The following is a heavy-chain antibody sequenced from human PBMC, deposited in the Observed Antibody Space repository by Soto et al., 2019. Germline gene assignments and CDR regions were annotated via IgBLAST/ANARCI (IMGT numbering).Heavy chain of an antibody. Sequence: QVQLVQSGAEVKKPGASVKVSCKASGYTFTSYGISWVRQAPGQGLEWMGWISAYNGNTNYAQKLQGRVTMTTDTSTSTAYMELRSLRSDNMAVYNCKITERAFGGVIVGLLRYWGQGTLVTVSS. CDR3: KITERAFGGVIVGLLRY. J-gene: IGHJ4*02. CDR2: ISAYNGNT. V-gene: IGHV1-18*03. CDR1: GYTFTSYG. D-gene: IGHD3-16*02.